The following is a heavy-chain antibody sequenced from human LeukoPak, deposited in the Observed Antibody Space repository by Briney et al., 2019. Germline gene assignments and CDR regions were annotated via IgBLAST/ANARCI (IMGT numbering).Heavy chain of an antibody. CDR1: GGSFSGYY. D-gene: IGHD3-22*01. Sequence: PSETLSLTCAVYGGSFSGYYWSWIRQPPGKGLEWIGEINHSGSTNYNPSLKSRVTISVDTSKNQFSLKLSSVTAADTAVYYCARVPRRDYYYDSSGYSLWGQGTLVTVSS. CDR3: ARVPRRDYYYDSSGYSL. V-gene: IGHV4-34*01. J-gene: IGHJ4*02. CDR2: INHSGST.